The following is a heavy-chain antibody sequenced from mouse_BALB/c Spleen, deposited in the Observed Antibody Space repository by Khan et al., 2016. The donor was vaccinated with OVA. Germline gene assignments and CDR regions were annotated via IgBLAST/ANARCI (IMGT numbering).Heavy chain of an antibody. CDR2: IWGGGVT. CDR3: ARAYYRYDGYYAMDY. V-gene: IGHV2-6-4*01. CDR1: GFSLSRYN. Sequence: VELVESGPGLVAPSQSLSITCTVSGFSLSRYNIQWVRQPPGKGLEWLGMIWGGGVTDYHSTLKSRLNISKDNSKSQVFLRMNSLQTDDSAMYYCARAYYRYDGYYAMDYWGQGTSVTVSS. D-gene: IGHD2-14*01. J-gene: IGHJ4*01.